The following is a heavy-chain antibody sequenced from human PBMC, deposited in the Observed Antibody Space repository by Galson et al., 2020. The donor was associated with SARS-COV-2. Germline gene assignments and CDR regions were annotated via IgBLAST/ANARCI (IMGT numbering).Heavy chain of an antibody. CDR1: GGTFSSYA. CDR3: ARVRWDAADIVVVPAAMFGSYYYYGMDV. D-gene: IGHD2-2*01. V-gene: IGHV1-69*13. J-gene: IGHJ6*02. Sequence: SVQVSCKASGGTFSSYAISWVRQAPGQGLEWMGGLIPIFGTANYAQKFQGRVTITADESTSTADMELSSPRSEDTAVYYCARVRWDAADIVVVPAAMFGSYYYYGMDVWGQGTTVTVSS. CDR2: LIPIFGTA.